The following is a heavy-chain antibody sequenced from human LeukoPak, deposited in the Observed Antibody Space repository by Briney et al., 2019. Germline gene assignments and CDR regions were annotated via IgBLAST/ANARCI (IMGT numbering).Heavy chain of an antibody. V-gene: IGHV4-34*01. J-gene: IGHJ4*02. CDR3: ARGDSSGYYHDY. CDR1: GGSFSGYY. Sequence: SETLSLTCAVYGGSFSGYYWSWIRQPPGKGLEWIGEINHSGSTNYNPSLKSRVTISVDTSKNQFSLKLSSVTAADTAVYYCARGDSSGYYHDYWGQGTLATVSS. D-gene: IGHD3-22*01. CDR2: INHSGST.